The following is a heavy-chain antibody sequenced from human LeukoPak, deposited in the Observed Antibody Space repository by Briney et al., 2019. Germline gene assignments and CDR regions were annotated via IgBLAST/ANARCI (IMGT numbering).Heavy chain of an antibody. J-gene: IGHJ4*02. CDR2: IIPIFGTA. CDR3: ARVSGYQLLAYYFDY. CDR1: GGTFSSYA. V-gene: IGHV1-69*13. D-gene: IGHD2-2*01. Sequence: GASVNVSCKASGGTFSSYAISWVRQAPGQGLEWMGGIIPIFGTANYAQKFQGRVTITADESTSTAYMELSSLRSEDTAVYYCARVSGYQLLAYYFDYWGQGTLVTVSS.